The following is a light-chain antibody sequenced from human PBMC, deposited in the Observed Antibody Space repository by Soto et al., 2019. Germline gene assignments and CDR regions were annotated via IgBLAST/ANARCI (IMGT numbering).Light chain of an antibody. CDR3: SSYTSGSTLYV. CDR1: SSDVGSYNY. V-gene: IGLV2-14*01. J-gene: IGLJ1*01. CDR2: ASS. Sequence: QSALTQPASVSGSPGQSITISCTGTSSDVGSYNYVSWYQQHPGKAPRLMIYASSNRPSGVSHRFSGSRSGNTASLTISGLQAEDEADYFCSSYTSGSTLYVFGSGTRSPS.